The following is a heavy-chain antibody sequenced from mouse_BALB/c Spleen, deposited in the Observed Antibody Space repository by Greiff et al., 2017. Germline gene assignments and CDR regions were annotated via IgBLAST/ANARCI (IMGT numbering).Heavy chain of an antibody. Sequence: EVKLMESGGGLVQPGGSLKLSCAASGFTFSSYGMSWVRQTPDKRLELVATINSNGGSTYYPDSVKGRFTISRDNAKNTLYLQMSSLKSEDTAMYYCARLYYGSSYVFDYWGQGTTLTVSS. J-gene: IGHJ2*01. CDR3: ARLYYGSSYVFDY. CDR1: GFTFSSYG. V-gene: IGHV5-6-3*01. D-gene: IGHD1-1*01. CDR2: INSNGGST.